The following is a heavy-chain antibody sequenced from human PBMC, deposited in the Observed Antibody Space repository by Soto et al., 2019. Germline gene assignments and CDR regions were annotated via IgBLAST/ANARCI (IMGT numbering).Heavy chain of an antibody. CDR1: GGTFSSYA. Sequence: QVQLVQSGAEVKKPGSSVKVSCKASGGTFSSYAISWVRQAPGQGLEWMGGIIPIFGTANYAQKFQGRVTITADECTSTAYMELSSLRSEDTAVYYCARGGAGYCSGWSCYLVDYWGQGTLVTVSS. J-gene: IGHJ4*02. D-gene: IGHD2-15*01. CDR2: IIPIFGTA. CDR3: ARGGAGYCSGWSCYLVDY. V-gene: IGHV1-69*01.